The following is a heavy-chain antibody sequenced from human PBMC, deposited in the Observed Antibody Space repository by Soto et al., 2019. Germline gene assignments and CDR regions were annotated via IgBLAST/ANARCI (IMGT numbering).Heavy chain of an antibody. D-gene: IGHD2-15*01. V-gene: IGHV1-2*04. CDR3: ARDLDLASYGMDV. CDR1: GYTFTGYY. CDR2: INPNSGGT. J-gene: IGHJ6*02. Sequence: ASVKVSCKASGYTFTGYYMHWVRQAPGQGLEWMGWINPNSGGTNYAQKFQGWVTMTRDTSISTAYMELSRLRSDDTAVYYCARDLDLASYGMDVWGQGTTVTVSS.